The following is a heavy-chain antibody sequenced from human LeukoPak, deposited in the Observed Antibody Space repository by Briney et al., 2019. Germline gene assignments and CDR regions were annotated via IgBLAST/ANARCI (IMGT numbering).Heavy chain of an antibody. CDR3: AKITKATTPNY. D-gene: IGHD4-17*01. J-gene: IGHJ4*02. V-gene: IGHV3-23*01. CDR2: ITDSGRKT. CDR1: GLTFSNYA. Sequence: GGSLRLSCAASGLTFSNYAMNWVRQASGRGLEWVSGITDSGRKTYYADSVKGRFSISRDNSKNTVYLQMSDLRAEDTAVYYCAKITKATTPNYWGQGTLVTVSS.